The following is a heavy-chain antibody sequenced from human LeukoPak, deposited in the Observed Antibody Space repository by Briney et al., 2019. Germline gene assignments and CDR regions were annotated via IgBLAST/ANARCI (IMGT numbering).Heavy chain of an antibody. V-gene: IGHV1-46*01. CDR3: ARGPPNYYYYYYMDV. CDR2: INPSGGST. CDR1: GYIFTSYF. Sequence: GASVKVSCKASGYIFTSYFMHWVRQAPGQGLEWMGLINPSGGSTRYAQKFQGRVTMTRDMSTSTVYMELSSLRSEDTAVYYCARGPPNYYYYYYMDVWGKGTTVTISS. J-gene: IGHJ6*03.